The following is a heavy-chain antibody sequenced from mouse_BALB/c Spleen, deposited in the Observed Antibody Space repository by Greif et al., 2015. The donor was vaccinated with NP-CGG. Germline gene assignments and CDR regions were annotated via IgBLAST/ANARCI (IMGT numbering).Heavy chain of an antibody. CDR2: IWSDGST. V-gene: IGHV2-6-2*01. CDR3: ARQLSYGMDY. J-gene: IGHJ4*01. CDR1: GFSLTYYG. Sequence: QVQLQQSGPDLVAPSQSLSITCTVSGFSLTYYGVHRIRQPPGKGLEWLVVIWSDGSTTYNSALKSRLSISKDNSKSQVFLKMDSLQTDDTALYYCARQLSYGMDYWGQGTSVTVSS.